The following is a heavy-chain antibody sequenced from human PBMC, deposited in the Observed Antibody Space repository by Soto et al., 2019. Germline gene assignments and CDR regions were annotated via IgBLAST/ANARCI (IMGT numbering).Heavy chain of an antibody. CDR1: GGSVSSSSYY. CDR3: ATSFGNAWYTY. V-gene: IGHV4-39*01. D-gene: IGHD6-13*01. J-gene: IGHJ4*02. CDR2: VYYSGST. Sequence: SETLSLTCTVSGGSVSSSSYYWGWVRQPPEKGLEWIGSVYYSGSTYYNPSLESRVTISVDKSKNQFSLQLTSVSAADTAVYYCATSFGNAWYTYWGQGTQVTVSS.